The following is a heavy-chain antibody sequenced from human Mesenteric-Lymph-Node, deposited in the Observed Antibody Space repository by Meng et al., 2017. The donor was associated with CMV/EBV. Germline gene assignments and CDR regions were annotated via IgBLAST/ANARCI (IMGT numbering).Heavy chain of an antibody. J-gene: IGHJ4*02. CDR1: GFTFSSYW. V-gene: IGHV4-34*01. Sequence: GSLRLSCAASGFTFSSYWMSWVRQPPGKGLEWIGEINHSGSTNYNPSLKSRVTISVDTSKNQFSLKLSSVTAADTAVYYCARGRCSGGSCYGLRGFFDYWGQGTLVTVSS. D-gene: IGHD2-15*01. CDR2: INHSGST. CDR3: ARGRCSGGSCYGLRGFFDY.